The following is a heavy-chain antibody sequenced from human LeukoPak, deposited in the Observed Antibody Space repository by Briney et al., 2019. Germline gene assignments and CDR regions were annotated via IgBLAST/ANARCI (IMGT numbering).Heavy chain of an antibody. Sequence: GESLKISCRLSGFSSTTYWIAWVRQMPGKGLEWMRAIQPDDSDTTYSPSFQGQVSISADKSINTAFLQWSSLEASDTAMYYCARPLFSSNYKAFDLWGQGTLVTVSS. V-gene: IGHV5-51*01. D-gene: IGHD4-11*01. J-gene: IGHJ3*01. CDR2: IQPDDSDT. CDR3: ARPLFSSNYKAFDL. CDR1: GFSSTTYW.